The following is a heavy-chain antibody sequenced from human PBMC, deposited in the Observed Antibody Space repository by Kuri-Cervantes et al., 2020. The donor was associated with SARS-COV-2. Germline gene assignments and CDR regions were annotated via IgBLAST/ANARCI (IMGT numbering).Heavy chain of an antibody. Sequence: GGSLRLSCAASGFTFSGSAMHWVRQASGKGLEWVGRIRSKANSYATAYAASVKGRFTISRDDSKNTAYLQMNSLRAEDTAVYYCARANYDFWSGYYPADYWGQGTLVTVSS. CDR3: ARANYDFWSGYYPADY. D-gene: IGHD3-3*01. CDR2: IRSKANSYAT. V-gene: IGHV3-73*01. CDR1: GFTFSGSA. J-gene: IGHJ4*02.